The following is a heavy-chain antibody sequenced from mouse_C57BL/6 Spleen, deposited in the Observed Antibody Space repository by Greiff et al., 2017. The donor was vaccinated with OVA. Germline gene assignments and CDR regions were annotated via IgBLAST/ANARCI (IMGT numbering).Heavy chain of an antibody. V-gene: IGHV5-16*01. CDR2: INYDGSST. CDR3: AREEDDDGPYFDY. CDR1: GFTFSDYY. J-gene: IGHJ2*01. Sequence: EVHLVESEGGLVQPGSSMKLSCTASGFTFSDYYMAWVRQVPEKGLEWVANINYDGSSTYYLDSLKSRFIISRDNAKNILYLQMSSLKSEDTATYYCAREEDDDGPYFDYWGQGTTLTVSS. D-gene: IGHD2-3*01.